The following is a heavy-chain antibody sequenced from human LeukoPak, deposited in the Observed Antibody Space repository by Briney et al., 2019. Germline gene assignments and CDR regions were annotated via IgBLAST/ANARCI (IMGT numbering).Heavy chain of an antibody. Sequence: GGSLRLSCAASGFTFSDHYMDWVRQAPGKGLEWVGRTRNKANSYTTEYAASVKGRFTISRDDSKNSLYLQMNSLKTEDTAVYYCARGGLLLSYQLLWDDAFDIWGQGTMVTVSS. V-gene: IGHV3-72*01. CDR2: TRNKANSYTT. J-gene: IGHJ3*02. CDR1: GFTFSDHY. CDR3: ARGGLLLSYQLLWDDAFDI. D-gene: IGHD2-2*01.